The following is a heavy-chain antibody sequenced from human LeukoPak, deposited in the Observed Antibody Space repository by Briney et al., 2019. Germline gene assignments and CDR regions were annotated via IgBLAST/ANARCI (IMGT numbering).Heavy chain of an antibody. CDR2: INPSGGST. J-gene: IGHJ4*02. D-gene: IGHD4-23*01. CDR3: AREQSMTTIVYGGFDY. Sequence: ASVTVSCKASGYTFTSYGISWVRQAPGQGLEWMGVINPSGGSTSYAQKFQGRVTMTRDRSTSTVYMELSSLRSEDTAVYYCAREQSMTTIVYGGFDYWGQGTLVTVSS. CDR1: GYTFTSYG. V-gene: IGHV1-46*01.